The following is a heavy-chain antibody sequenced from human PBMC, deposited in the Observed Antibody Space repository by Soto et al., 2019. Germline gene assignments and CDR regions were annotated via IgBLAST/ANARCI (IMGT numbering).Heavy chain of an antibody. CDR2: IWYDGSNK. CDR1: GCKFSSYG. J-gene: IGHJ6*02. V-gene: IGHV3-33*01. Sequence: GVLRISDEASGCKFSSYGMHWVRQAPGKGLEWVAVIWYDGSNKYYADSVKGRFTISRDNSKNTLYLQMNSLRAEDTAVYYCARDWDSSGWYNYYGMDVWGQGTTVTVSS. D-gene: IGHD6-19*01. CDR3: ARDWDSSGWYNYYGMDV.